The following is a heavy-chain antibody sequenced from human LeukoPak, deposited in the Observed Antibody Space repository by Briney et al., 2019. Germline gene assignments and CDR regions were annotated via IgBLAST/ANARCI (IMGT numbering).Heavy chain of an antibody. CDR2: IYYSGST. Sequence: SETLSLTCTVSGGSISSYYWSWIRQPPGKGLEWIGYIYYSGSTNYNPSLKSRVTISVDTSKNQFSLKLSSVTAADTAVYYCARVRTYYDFWSGPPPDGAFDIWGQGTMVTVSS. J-gene: IGHJ3*02. CDR3: ARVRTYYDFWSGPPPDGAFDI. V-gene: IGHV4-59*01. D-gene: IGHD3-3*01. CDR1: GGSISSYY.